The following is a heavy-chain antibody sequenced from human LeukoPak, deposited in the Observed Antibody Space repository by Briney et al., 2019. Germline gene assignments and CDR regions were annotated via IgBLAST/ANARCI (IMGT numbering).Heavy chain of an antibody. D-gene: IGHD4-17*01. V-gene: IGHV1-18*01. J-gene: IGHJ2*01. CDR3: ARNPPDYGDYSFWYFDL. CDR2: ISAYNGNT. CDR1: GYTFTSYG. Sequence: ASVKVSCKASGYTFTSYGISWVRQAPGQGLEWMGWISAYNGNTNYAQKLQGRVTMTTDTSTSTAYMELRSLRSDDTAVYYCARNPPDYGDYSFWYFDLWGRGTLVTVSS.